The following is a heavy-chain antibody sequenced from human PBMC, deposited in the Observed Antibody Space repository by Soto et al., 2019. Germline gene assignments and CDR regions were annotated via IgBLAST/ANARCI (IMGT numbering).Heavy chain of an antibody. J-gene: IGHJ4*02. Sequence: PSETLSLTCTVSGGSISSGGHYWSWIRQHPGKGLEWIGNIYYSGSTYSNPSLKSRVTISVDTSKNQFSLKLSSVTAAGTAVYYCARSGYSYGPNPLLYWGQGTLVTVSS. CDR1: GGSISSGGHY. V-gene: IGHV4-31*03. CDR2: IYYSGST. D-gene: IGHD5-18*01. CDR3: ARSGYSYGPNPLLY.